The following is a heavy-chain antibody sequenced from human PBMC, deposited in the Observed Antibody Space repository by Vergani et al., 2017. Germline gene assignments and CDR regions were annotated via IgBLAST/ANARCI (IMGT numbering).Heavy chain of an antibody. J-gene: IGHJ5*02. CDR1: GDAISRDTYS. CDR2: VYYSGTT. D-gene: IGHD6-19*01. Sequence: QLQLQESDSRLVNPSQTLSLTCTLSGDAISRDTYSWNWVRQPPGKPLEWIGSVYYSGTTYYNPSLKTRVTISVDTSKNQFSLTLTSVTAADTAVYYCASDTHSGQRADRLGQGILVTVTS. V-gene: IGHV4-30-2*02. CDR3: ASDTHSGQRADR.